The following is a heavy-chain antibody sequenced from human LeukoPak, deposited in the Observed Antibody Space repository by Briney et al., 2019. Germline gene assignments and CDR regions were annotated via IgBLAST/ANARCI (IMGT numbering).Heavy chain of an antibody. J-gene: IGHJ6*02. CDR2: ISWNSGSI. Sequence: GGSLRLSCAGSGFTFDDYAMHWVRQGPGMGLEWVAGISWNSGSIGYVDSVKGRFIVSRDNAKNSLYLQMNSLRAEDTALYYCAKDIGPPVGTMMFYYYGMDVWGQGTTVTVSS. V-gene: IGHV3-9*01. D-gene: IGHD3-22*01. CDR1: GFTFDDYA. CDR3: AKDIGPPVGTMMFYYYGMDV.